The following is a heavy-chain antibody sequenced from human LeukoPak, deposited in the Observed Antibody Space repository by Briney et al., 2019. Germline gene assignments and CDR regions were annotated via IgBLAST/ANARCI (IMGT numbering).Heavy chain of an antibody. V-gene: IGHV3-48*03. CDR2: ISSSGSTI. Sequence: GGSLRLSCAASGFTFSSYEMNWVRQAPGKGLEWVSYISSSGSTIYYADSVKGRFTISRDNAKNSLYLQMNSLRAEDTAVYYCARSEVGYYDSSGYYYPHDAFDIWGQGTMVTVSS. J-gene: IGHJ3*02. CDR1: GFTFSSYE. CDR3: ARSEVGYYDSSGYYYPHDAFDI. D-gene: IGHD3-22*01.